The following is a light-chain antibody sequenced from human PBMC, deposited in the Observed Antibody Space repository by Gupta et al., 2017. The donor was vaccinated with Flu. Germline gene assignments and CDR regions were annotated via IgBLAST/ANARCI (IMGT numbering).Light chain of an antibody. J-gene: IGLJ3*02. CDR2: VKSDGSH. CDR3: QAWDTDIRV. Sequence: RGHGIYPIAWQRKQPEKGPRYLMKVKSDGSHTKGDGIPGRFSGSSSGADRYLIISNRQSEDEADYFCQAWDTDIRVFGGGTKLTVL. CDR1: RGHGIYP. V-gene: IGLV4-69*01.